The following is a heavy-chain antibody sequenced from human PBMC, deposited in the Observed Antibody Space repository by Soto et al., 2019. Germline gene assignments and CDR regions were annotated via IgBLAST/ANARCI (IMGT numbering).Heavy chain of an antibody. Sequence: EVQLVESGGGLVQAGASLRLSCAASGFTFSTYWMHWVRQAPGKGLMWLSRIKGDESATNYADSVEGRFTISRDNAKNTVYLQVNSLRVEDTAVYYCARGGLGAYWFDPWAQGTLVTVSS. V-gene: IGHV3-74*01. CDR3: ARGGLGAYWFDP. J-gene: IGHJ5*02. CDR2: IKGDESAT. CDR1: GFTFSTYW. D-gene: IGHD3-16*01.